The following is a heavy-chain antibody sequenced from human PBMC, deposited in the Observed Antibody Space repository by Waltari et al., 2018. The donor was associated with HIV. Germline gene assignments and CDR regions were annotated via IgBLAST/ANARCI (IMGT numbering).Heavy chain of an antibody. CDR1: GGPFNGYS. CDR2: IVHNGSP. CDR3: ARVPRSVMGPPGDI. J-gene: IGHJ4*02. V-gene: IGHV4-34*02. Sequence: QVRLQQWGAGVLKPSETLSLTCAVFGGPFNGYSWTWIRQPPGKGLEWIGEIVHNGSPNYSPSLKSRVTISADVSKKQFSLQLRSVTAADTAVYYCARVPRSVMGPPGDICGPGTLVTVSS. D-gene: IGHD4-17*01.